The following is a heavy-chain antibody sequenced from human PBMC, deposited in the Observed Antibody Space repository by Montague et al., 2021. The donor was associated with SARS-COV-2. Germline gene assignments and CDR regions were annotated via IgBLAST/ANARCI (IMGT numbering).Heavy chain of an antibody. CDR1: GGSISSSY. V-gene: IGHV4-59*08. D-gene: IGHD2-21*01. Sequence: SETLSLTCSVSGGSISSSYWSWIRQPPGKGLEWIGYIYHYGSANYNPSLKSRVTISVDTSKNQFSLKLRSVTAVDTAVYYCARQANWDCYDLDYWGQGTTVTVSS. CDR3: ARQANWDCYDLDY. CDR2: IYHYGSA. J-gene: IGHJ4*02.